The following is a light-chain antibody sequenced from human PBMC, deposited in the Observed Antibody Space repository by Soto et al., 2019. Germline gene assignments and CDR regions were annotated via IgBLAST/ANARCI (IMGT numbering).Light chain of an antibody. V-gene: IGKV1-17*01. J-gene: IGKJ1*01. CDR1: QGIGNA. CDR2: GAS. Sequence: MNQSPSSLSAYIGDRVTISCRASQGIGNALGWYQQKPGKPPKVLIYGASNLQSGVPPRFSGSGSGTEFTLTISSLQPDDFATYYCQQYNSYSWTFGQRTKVDI. CDR3: QQYNSYSWT.